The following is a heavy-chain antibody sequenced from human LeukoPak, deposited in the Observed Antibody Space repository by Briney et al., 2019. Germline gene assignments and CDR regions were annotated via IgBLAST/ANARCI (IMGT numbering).Heavy chain of an antibody. CDR2: ITSRGGST. V-gene: IGHV3-23*01. CDR3: ARDRPNYYGSDGHYYRRDGDY. CDR1: GFTFSIYA. Sequence: PGGSLRLSCAASGFTFSIYAMSWVRQAPGKGLQWVSSITSRGGSTWYVDSVKGRFTITRDNSENTLYLQMHSLRAEDTAVHYCARDRPNYYGSDGHYYRRDGDYWGRGTLVSVSS. D-gene: IGHD3-22*01. J-gene: IGHJ4*02.